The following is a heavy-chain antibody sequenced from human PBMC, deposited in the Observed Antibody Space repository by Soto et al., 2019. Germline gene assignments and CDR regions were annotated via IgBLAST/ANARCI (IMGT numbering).Heavy chain of an antibody. CDR2: IDWDDDK. CDR3: ARSTYYYDSSGYGFYYFDY. J-gene: IGHJ4*02. CDR1: GFSLSTSGMC. D-gene: IGHD3-22*01. V-gene: IGHV2-70*11. Sequence: ESGPTLVNPTQTLTLTCTFSGFSLSTSGMCVSWIRQPPGKALEWLARIDWDDDKYYSTSLKTRLTISKDTSKNQVVLTMTNMDPVDTATYYCARSTYYYDSSGYGFYYFDYWGQGTLVTAPQ.